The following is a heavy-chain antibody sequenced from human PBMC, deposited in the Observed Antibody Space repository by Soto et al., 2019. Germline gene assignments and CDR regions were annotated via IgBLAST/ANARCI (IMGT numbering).Heavy chain of an antibody. J-gene: IGHJ4*02. CDR1: GGSISSYY. CDR3: ARTKGITGTTNYFDY. V-gene: IGHV4-59*08. Sequence: SETLSLTCTVSGGSISSYYWSWIRQPPGKGLEWIGYIYYSGSTNYNPSLKSRVTISVDTPKNQFSLKLSSVTAADTAVYYCARTKGITGTTNYFDYGGQETLVTVSS. CDR2: IYYSGST. D-gene: IGHD1-7*01.